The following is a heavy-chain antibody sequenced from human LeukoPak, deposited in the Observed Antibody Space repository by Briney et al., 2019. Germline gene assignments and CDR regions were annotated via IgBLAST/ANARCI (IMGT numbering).Heavy chain of an antibody. J-gene: IGHJ4*02. V-gene: IGHV3-48*01. CDR3: ARVRGPTVTTMYFDY. Sequence: GGSLRLSCAASGFNFNGHGMIWVRQAPGKGLEWISYISPGSTTINSADSVKDRFTTSRDKAKSSVFLQMNSLRAEDTAAYYCARVRGPTVTTMYFDYWGQGTLVTVPP. CDR1: GFNFNGHG. CDR2: ISPGSTTI. D-gene: IGHD4-17*01.